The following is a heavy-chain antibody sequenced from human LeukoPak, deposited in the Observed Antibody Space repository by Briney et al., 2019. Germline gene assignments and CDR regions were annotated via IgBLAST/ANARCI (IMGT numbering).Heavy chain of an antibody. J-gene: IGHJ6*02. CDR1: GFTFDGYA. CDR3: AKDGYLGYYYYGMDV. CDR2: ISWNSGSI. Sequence: GGSLRLSCAASGFTFDGYAMHWVRHAPGKGLEWVSGISWNSGSIGYADSVKGRFTISRDNAKNSLYLQMNSLRAEDTALYYCAKDGYLGYYYYGMDVWGQGTTVTVSS. D-gene: IGHD2-15*01. V-gene: IGHV3-9*01.